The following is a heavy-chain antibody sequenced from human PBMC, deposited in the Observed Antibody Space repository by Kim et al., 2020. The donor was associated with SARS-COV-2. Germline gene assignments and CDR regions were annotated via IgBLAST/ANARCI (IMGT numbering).Heavy chain of an antibody. CDR3: AKDPGVTTTKYYFDY. V-gene: IGHV3-30*18. D-gene: IGHD4-17*01. CDR1: GFTFSSYG. J-gene: IGHJ4*01. Sequence: GGSLRLSCAASGFTFSSYGMHWVRQAPGKGLEWVAVISYDGSNKYYADSVKGRFTISRDNSKNTLYLQMNSLRAEDTAVYYCAKDPGVTTTKYYFDYWG. CDR2: ISYDGSNK.